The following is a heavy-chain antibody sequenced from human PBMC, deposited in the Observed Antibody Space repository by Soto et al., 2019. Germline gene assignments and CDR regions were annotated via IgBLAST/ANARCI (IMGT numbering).Heavy chain of an antibody. D-gene: IGHD4-17*01. J-gene: IGHJ4*02. CDR2: IGYSGNT. Sequence: QVQLQESGPGLVKPAQTLSLTCTVSGASINDGGYYWNWARQHPEKGLEWIGYIGYSGNTYYNPSLTSRVIISLETCKNQSSLMLRPVTAADTAMYYCARSNYGDYGAQPDHWGQGTPVTVSS. CDR1: GASINDGGYY. V-gene: IGHV4-31*03. CDR3: ARSNYGDYGAQPDH.